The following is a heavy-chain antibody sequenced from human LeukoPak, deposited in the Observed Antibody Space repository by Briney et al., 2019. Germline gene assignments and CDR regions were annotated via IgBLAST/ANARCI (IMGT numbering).Heavy chain of an antibody. D-gene: IGHD6-19*01. J-gene: IGHJ4*02. Sequence: GESLRLSCAASGFTFSSFAMSWVRQAPGRGLEWVSSISGSGASTYYADSVKGRFTISRDNSRNTLYLQMSSLRAEDTAVYCCAKSHSVAVAGTYSTYYFDSWARGTLVTVSS. V-gene: IGHV3-23*01. CDR1: GFTFSSFA. CDR2: ISGSGAST. CDR3: AKSHSVAVAGTYSTYYFDS.